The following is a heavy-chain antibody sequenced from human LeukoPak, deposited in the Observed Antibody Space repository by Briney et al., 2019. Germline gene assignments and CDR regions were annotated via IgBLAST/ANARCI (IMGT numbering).Heavy chain of an antibody. Sequence: GGSLRLSCAASGFTFSDYEMTWVRQAPGKGLEWVAYISSSGSTIYYPDSVKGRFTISRDNARNSLYLQLNSLRVEDTAVYYCARDRGYNYGDFDYWGQGTLVTVSS. CDR1: GFTFSDYE. D-gene: IGHD5-18*01. J-gene: IGHJ4*02. CDR3: ARDRGYNYGDFDY. CDR2: ISSSGSTI. V-gene: IGHV3-48*03.